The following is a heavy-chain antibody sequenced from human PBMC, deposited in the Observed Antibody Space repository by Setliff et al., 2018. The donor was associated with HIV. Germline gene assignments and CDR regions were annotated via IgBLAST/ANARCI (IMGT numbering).Heavy chain of an antibody. D-gene: IGHD3-10*01. CDR1: GGSISSSGNY. CDR2: IYHTGTT. J-gene: IGHJ6*02. Sequence: SETLSLTCTVSGGSISSSGNYWTWIRQRPGKGLDWIGYIYHTGTTYYHPSLKSRVLISVDTSNNQFSLRLSSVTAADTAVYYCARDLSPYGSGDPYYYYGMDVWGQGTTVTVSS. V-gene: IGHV4-31*03. CDR3: ARDLSPYGSGDPYYYYGMDV.